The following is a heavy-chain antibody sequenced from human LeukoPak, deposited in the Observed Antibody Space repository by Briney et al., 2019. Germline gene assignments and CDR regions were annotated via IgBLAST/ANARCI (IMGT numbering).Heavy chain of an antibody. V-gene: IGHV1-69*04. Sequence: SVKVSCKASGGTFSSYAISWVRQAPGQGLEWMGRIIPILGIANYAQKFQGRVTITADKSTSTAYMELSSLRSEDTAVYYCARMELGVAGKGYYFDYWGQGTLVTVFS. J-gene: IGHJ4*02. D-gene: IGHD6-19*01. CDR3: ARMELGVAGKGYYFDY. CDR1: GGTFSSYA. CDR2: IIPILGIA.